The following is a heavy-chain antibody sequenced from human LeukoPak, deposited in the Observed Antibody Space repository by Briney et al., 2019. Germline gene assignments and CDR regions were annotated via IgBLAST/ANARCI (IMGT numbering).Heavy chain of an antibody. CDR3: AREGYSSGWYGVYFDY. Sequence: GGSLRLSCAASGFTFSSYWMSWVRQAPGKGLEWVASIKQDGSEKYYVDSVKGRSTVSRDNAKNSLYLQMNSLRAEDTAVYYCAREGYSSGWYGVYFDYWGQGTLVTVSS. D-gene: IGHD6-19*01. J-gene: IGHJ4*02. CDR2: IKQDGSEK. V-gene: IGHV3-7*01. CDR1: GFTFSSYW.